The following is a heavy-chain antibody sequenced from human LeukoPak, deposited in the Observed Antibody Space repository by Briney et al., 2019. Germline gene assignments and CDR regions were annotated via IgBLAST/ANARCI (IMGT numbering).Heavy chain of an antibody. CDR3: ARANIVVVPAAPFDY. Sequence: ASVKVSCKASGYTFTSYGISWVRQAPGQGLEWMGWINPNSGGTNYAQKFQGRVTMTRDTSISTAYMELSRLRSDDTAVYYCARANIVVVPAAPFDYWGQGTLVTVSS. D-gene: IGHD2-2*01. CDR2: INPNSGGT. J-gene: IGHJ4*02. CDR1: GYTFTSYG. V-gene: IGHV1-2*02.